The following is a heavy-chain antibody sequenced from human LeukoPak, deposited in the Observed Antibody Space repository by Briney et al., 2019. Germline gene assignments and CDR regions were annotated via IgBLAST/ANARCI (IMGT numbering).Heavy chain of an antibody. J-gene: IGHJ4*02. Sequence: SETLSLTCGVSGGSISSSDYSWSWIRQPPGKGLEWIGYIYYSGSTNYNPSLKSRVTISVDTSKNQFSLKLSSVTAADTAVYYCARVTGYDWESSYDYWGQGTLVTVSS. D-gene: IGHD5-12*01. CDR1: GGSISSSDYS. CDR3: ARVTGYDWESSYDY. CDR2: IYYSGST. V-gene: IGHV4-61*08.